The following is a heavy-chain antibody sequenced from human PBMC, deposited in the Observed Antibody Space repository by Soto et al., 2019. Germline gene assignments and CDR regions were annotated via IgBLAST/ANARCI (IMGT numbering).Heavy chain of an antibody. V-gene: IGHV3-49*04. D-gene: IGHD3-22*01. CDR1: GFTFGDYA. Sequence: PGGSLRLSCTASGFTFGDYAMSWVRQAPGKGLEWVGFIRSKAYGGTTEYAASVKGRFTISRDDSKSIAYLQMNSLKTEDTDVYYCTCYYDSSGYLIGLDYWGQGTLVTVSS. CDR2: IRSKAYGGTT. J-gene: IGHJ4*02. CDR3: TCYYDSSGYLIGLDY.